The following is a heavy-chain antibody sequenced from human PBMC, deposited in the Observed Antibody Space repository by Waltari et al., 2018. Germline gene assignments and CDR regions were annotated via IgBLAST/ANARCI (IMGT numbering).Heavy chain of an antibody. J-gene: IGHJ6*04. CDR3: ARSYDILVLDV. V-gene: IGHV4-61*02. D-gene: IGHD3-9*01. CDR1: GGSISSGSYY. Sequence: QVQLQESGPGLVKPSQTLSLTCTVSGGSISSGSYYWSWIRQPAGKGLEWIGRIYTSGSTNDNPSRKSRVTISVDTSKNQFSLKLSSVTAADTAVYYCARSYDILVLDVWGKGTTVTVSS. CDR2: IYTSGST.